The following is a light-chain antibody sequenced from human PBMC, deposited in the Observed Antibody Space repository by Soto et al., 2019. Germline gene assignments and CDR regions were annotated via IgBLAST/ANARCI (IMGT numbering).Light chain of an antibody. CDR2: GVI. J-gene: IGLJ3*02. CDR3: TSYTSSIAWV. Sequence: QSALIQPASVSGSPGQSIAISCTGTITDVGGYNYVSWFQLHPGKAPRLIIYGVINRPSGVSNRFSGSKSGNTASLTISGLQAEDEADYYCTSYTSSIAWVFGSGTKLTVL. V-gene: IGLV2-14*01. CDR1: ITDVGGYNY.